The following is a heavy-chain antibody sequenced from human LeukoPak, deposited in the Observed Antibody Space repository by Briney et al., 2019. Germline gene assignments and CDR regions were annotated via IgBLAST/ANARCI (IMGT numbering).Heavy chain of an antibody. CDR3: ASVLGYCSGGSCYLPRY. D-gene: IGHD2-15*01. V-gene: IGHV1-2*02. CDR1: GYTFTVYY. J-gene: IGHJ4*02. CDR2: INPNSGGT. Sequence: ASVNVSCKSSGYTFTVYYMHWVRQAPGQGLEWMGWINPNSGGTNYAQKFQGRVTMTRDTSISTAYMELSRLRSDDTAVYYCASVLGYCSGGSCYLPRYWGQGTLVTVSS.